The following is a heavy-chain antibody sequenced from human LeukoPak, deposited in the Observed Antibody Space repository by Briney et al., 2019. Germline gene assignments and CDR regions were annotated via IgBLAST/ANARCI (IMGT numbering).Heavy chain of an antibody. J-gene: IGHJ5*02. CDR3: ARDDDTSYCGGDCSYRFDP. D-gene: IGHD2-21*02. Sequence: ASVKVSCKASGYTFTSYGISWVRQAPGQGLEWMGWISAYNGNTNYAQKLQGRVTMTTDTSTGTAYMELRSLRSDDTAVYYCARDDDTSYCGGDCSYRFDPWGQGTLVTVSS. CDR1: GYTFTSYG. V-gene: IGHV1-18*01. CDR2: ISAYNGNT.